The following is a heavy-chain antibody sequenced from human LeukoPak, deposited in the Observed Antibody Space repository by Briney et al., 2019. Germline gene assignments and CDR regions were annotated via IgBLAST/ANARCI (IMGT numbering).Heavy chain of an antibody. CDR3: ARENRDFLGSGYHLDY. CDR2: VYSSGGT. CDR1: GDSISGYY. Sequence: SETLSLTCTVSGDSISGYYWGWIRQPAGKGLEWIGRVYSSGGTDYNPSLAGRVTMSLDTSRNQFSLNLMSMTAADTAVYYCARENRDFLGSGYHLDYWGQGSPVTVSS. D-gene: IGHD3-22*01. V-gene: IGHV4-4*07. J-gene: IGHJ4*02.